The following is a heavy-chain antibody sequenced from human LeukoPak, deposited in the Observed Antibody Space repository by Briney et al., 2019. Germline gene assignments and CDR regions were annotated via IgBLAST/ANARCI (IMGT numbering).Heavy chain of an antibody. Sequence: SETLSLTCTVSGGSISSSSYYWGWIRQPPGKGLEWIGSIYYSGSTYYNPSLKSRVTISVDTSKNQFSLKLSSVTAADTAVYYCARGGRYSVPYYYGSGSYAFDIWGQGTMVTVSS. V-gene: IGHV4-39*07. J-gene: IGHJ3*02. CDR2: IYYSGST. D-gene: IGHD3-10*01. CDR1: GGSISSSSYY. CDR3: ARGGRYSVPYYYGSGSYAFDI.